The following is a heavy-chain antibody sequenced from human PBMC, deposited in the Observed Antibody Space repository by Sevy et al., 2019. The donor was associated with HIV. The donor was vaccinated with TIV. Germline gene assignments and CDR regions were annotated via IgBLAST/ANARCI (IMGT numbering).Heavy chain of an antibody. J-gene: IGHJ5*02. V-gene: IGHV3-7*01. Sequence: GGSLRLSCAASGFTFRSYWMSWVRQAPGKGLEWVANINQDGSEKYYVDSVKGRFTISRDNAKNVLYLQMNSLRAEDTAVYYSATRVVPVVSATWFVPWGQGTLVTGSS. CDR3: ATRVVPVVSATWFVP. D-gene: IGHD2-15*01. CDR1: GFTFRSYW. CDR2: INQDGSEK.